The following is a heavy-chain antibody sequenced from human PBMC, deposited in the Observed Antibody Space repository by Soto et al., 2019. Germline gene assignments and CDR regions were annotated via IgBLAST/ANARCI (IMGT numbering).Heavy chain of an antibody. CDR2: INPSGGST. CDR1: GYTFPSYY. J-gene: IGHJ6*02. CDR3: ARVAALGYCISTSCYLDYYGMDV. Sequence: VKFSCKASGYTFPSYYMHWVRQAPGQGLEWMGIINPSGGSTSYAQKFQGRVTMTRDTSTSTVYMELSSLRSEDTAVYYCARVAALGYCISTSCYLDYYGMDVWGQGTTVTVSS. D-gene: IGHD2-2*01. V-gene: IGHV1-46*01.